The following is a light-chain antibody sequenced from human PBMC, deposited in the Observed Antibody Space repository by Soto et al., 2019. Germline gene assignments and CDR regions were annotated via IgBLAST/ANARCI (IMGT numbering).Light chain of an antibody. CDR2: GNS. CDR3: QSYDSSLQALV. V-gene: IGLV1-40*01. Sequence: QAVVTQPPSVSGAPGQRVTISCTGSSSNIGAGYDVHWYQQLPGTAPKLLIYGNSNRPSGVPDRFSGSKSGSSASLAITGLQAEADADYSCQSYDSSLQALVFGGGTNLTVL. CDR1: SSNIGAGYD. J-gene: IGLJ2*01.